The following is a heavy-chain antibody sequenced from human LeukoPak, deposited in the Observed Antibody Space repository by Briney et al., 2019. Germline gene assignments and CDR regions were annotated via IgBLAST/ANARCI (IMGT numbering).Heavy chain of an antibody. Sequence: GSLRLSCAASGFTFSSYAMSWVRQAPGKGLEWVSAISGSGGSTYYADSVKGRFTISRDNSKNTLYLQMNSLRAEDTAVHYCAKDASSSWSPSYFDYWGQGTLVTVSS. CDR3: AKDASSSWSPSYFDY. CDR2: ISGSGGST. CDR1: GFTFSSYA. J-gene: IGHJ4*02. V-gene: IGHV3-23*01. D-gene: IGHD6-13*01.